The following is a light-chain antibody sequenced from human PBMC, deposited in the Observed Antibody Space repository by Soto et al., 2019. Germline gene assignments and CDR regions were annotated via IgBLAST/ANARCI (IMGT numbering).Light chain of an antibody. CDR2: GAS. V-gene: IGKV3-20*01. CDR3: QQYGSSGT. J-gene: IGKJ1*01. CDR1: QSVSSTY. Sequence: EIVLTQSPGTLSLSPGERATLSCRASQSVSSTYEAWYQQKPGQAPRLLIYGASTRATGIPDRFSGSGSGTDFTLTISSLEPEDLAVYYCQQYGSSGTFGQGTKVDIK.